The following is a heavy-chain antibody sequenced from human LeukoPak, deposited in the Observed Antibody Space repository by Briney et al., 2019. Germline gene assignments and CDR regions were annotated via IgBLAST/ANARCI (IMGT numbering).Heavy chain of an antibody. V-gene: IGHV1-2*02. CDR3: ARGGDGSRPFRYWFDP. J-gene: IGHJ5*02. D-gene: IGHD6-13*01. Sequence: ASVKVSCKASGYTFTGYYMHWVRQAPGQGLEWMGWINPNSGGTNYAQKFQGRVTMTRNTSISTAYMELSSLRSEDTAVYYCARGGDGSRPFRYWFDPWGQGTLVTVSS. CDR1: GYTFTGYY. CDR2: INPNSGGT.